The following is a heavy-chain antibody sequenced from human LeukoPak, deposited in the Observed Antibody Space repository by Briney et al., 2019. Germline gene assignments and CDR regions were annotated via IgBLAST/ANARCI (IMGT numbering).Heavy chain of an antibody. CDR1: GTSISTYY. V-gene: IGHV4-59*08. Sequence: PSETLSLTCTVSGTSISTYYWSWIRQPPGKGLEWVGYLYYSGSTSYNPSLKSRVTISVDTPKNQFSLRLSSVTAADTAAYYCARAGSGYSFDYWGQGTLVTVSS. CDR3: ARAGSGYSFDY. CDR2: LYYSGST. D-gene: IGHD3-10*01. J-gene: IGHJ4*02.